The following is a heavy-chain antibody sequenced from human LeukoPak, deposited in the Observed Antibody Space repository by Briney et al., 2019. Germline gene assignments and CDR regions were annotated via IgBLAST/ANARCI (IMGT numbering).Heavy chain of an antibody. CDR2: IYYSGST. J-gene: IGHJ4*02. V-gene: IGHV4-59*08. Sequence: SETLSLICTVSGGSISSYYWSWIRQPPGKGLEWIGYIYYSGSTNYNPSLKSRVTISVDTSRNQFSLKLSSVTAADTAVYYCARLFNGDYDDYWGQGTLVTVSS. D-gene: IGHD4-17*01. CDR1: GGSISSYY. CDR3: ARLFNGDYDDY.